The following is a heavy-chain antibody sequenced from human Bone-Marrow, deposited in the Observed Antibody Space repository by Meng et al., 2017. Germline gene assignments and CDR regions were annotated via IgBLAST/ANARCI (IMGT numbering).Heavy chain of an antibody. CDR2: INPKSGDT. Sequence: QGERVQCGPREKKPGASVKVHCKPSGHHFPDYHIHWVRRAPGQGLEWMGRINPKSGDTHYAQKFQARVTMTGDTSISTAYMELSGLRSDDTAMYYCARDEDISAAGKLFGDYWGQGTLVTVSS. J-gene: IGHJ4*02. CDR1: GHHFPDYH. D-gene: IGHD6-25*01. V-gene: IGHV1-2*06. CDR3: ARDEDISAAGKLFGDY.